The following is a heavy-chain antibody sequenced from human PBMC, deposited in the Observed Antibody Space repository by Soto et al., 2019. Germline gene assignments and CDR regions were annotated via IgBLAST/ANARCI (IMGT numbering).Heavy chain of an antibody. CDR2: IIPIFGTA. V-gene: IGHV1-69*13. J-gene: IGHJ5*02. CDR3: GGDRGRGVDPDDWFDP. CDR1: GGTFSSYA. Sequence: GASVKVSCKASGGTFSSYAISWVRQAPGQGLEWMGGIIPIFGTANYAQKFQGRVTITADESTSKAFMELSSLRSEDTAVYYCGGDRGRGVDPDDWFDPWGQGTLVTVSS. D-gene: IGHD3-10*01.